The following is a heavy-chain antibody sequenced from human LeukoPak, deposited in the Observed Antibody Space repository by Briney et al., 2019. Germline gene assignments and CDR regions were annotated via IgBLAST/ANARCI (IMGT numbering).Heavy chain of an antibody. V-gene: IGHV3-7*05. CDR2: IKQDGSEK. CDR1: GFTFSSYW. Sequence: GGSLTLSCAASGFTFSSYWMSWVRQAPGKGLEWVANIKQDGSEKYYVDSLKGRFTISRDNAKNSLYLQMNSLRAEDTAVYYCARGYISPRMNWFDPWGQGTLVTVPS. D-gene: IGHD3-16*02. J-gene: IGHJ5*02. CDR3: ARGYISPRMNWFDP.